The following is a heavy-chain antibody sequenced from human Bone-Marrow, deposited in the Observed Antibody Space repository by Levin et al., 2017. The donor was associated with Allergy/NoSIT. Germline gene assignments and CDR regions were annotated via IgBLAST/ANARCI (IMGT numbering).Heavy chain of an antibody. CDR2: ITADGSGA. J-gene: IGHJ2*01. D-gene: IGHD2-21*02. CDR3: AQFVVVTAGWL. Sequence: GGSLRLSCAASGFNFRDYWMHWVRQVPGKGLEWVSRITADGSGANYADSVKGRFTISRDNAKNTMFLQMDNLRLEDTAVYYCAQFVVVTAGWLWGRGTLVTVSS. V-gene: IGHV3-74*01. CDR1: GFNFRDYW.